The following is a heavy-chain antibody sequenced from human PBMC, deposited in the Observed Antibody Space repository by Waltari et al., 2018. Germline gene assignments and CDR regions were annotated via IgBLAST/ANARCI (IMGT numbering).Heavy chain of an antibody. CDR1: GGSFSGYY. V-gene: IGHV4-34*01. CDR2: INHSGST. J-gene: IGHJ5*02. CDR3: ARGRKPGIAAAGWFDP. D-gene: IGHD6-13*01. Sequence: QVQLQQWGAGLLKPSETLSLTCAVYGGSFSGYYWSWIRQPPGKGLEWIGEINHSGSTNYNPSLKSRVTISVDTSKNQFSRKLSSVTAADTAVYYCARGRKPGIAAAGWFDPWGQGTLVTVSS.